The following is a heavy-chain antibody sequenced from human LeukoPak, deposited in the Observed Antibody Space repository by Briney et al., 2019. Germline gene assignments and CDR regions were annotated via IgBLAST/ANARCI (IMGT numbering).Heavy chain of an antibody. CDR3: AGSGWQVYLDY. J-gene: IGHJ4*02. D-gene: IGHD6-19*01. V-gene: IGHV3-64*01. CDR1: GFTFSSYA. Sequence: GGSLRLSCAASGFTFSSYAMHWFRQAPGKGLEYVSAISSNGGSTYYANSVKGRFTISRDNAKNSLYLQMNSLGAEDTGVYYCAGSGWQVYLDYWGQGALVTVSS. CDR2: ISSNGGST.